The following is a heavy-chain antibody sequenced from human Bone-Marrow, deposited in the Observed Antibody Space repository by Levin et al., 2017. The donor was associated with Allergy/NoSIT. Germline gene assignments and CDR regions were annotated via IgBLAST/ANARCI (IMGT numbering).Heavy chain of an antibody. D-gene: IGHD6-19*01. CDR3: VRRSRGWYHYFDS. V-gene: IGHV5-51*01. CDR2: IYPGDSDT. J-gene: IGHJ4*02. CDR1: GYPFDNYW. Sequence: NPGGSLRLSCQGSGYPFDNYWIGWVRQMPGKGLEWIGLIYPGDSDTGYSPSFQGQVTISADKSITTSYLQWTSLKSSDTAMYYCVRRSRGWYHYFDSWGQGTLVTVSS.